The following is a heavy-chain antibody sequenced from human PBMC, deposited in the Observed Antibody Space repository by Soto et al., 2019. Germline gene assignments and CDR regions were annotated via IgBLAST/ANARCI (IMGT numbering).Heavy chain of an antibody. CDR1: DYTFSGYG. J-gene: IGHJ4*02. Sequence: GASVKVSCKTSDYTFSGYGVSWVRQAPGQGLEWMGWISANTGSTEYSQRLQGRVSMTTDTSMTTLYMELRSLKFDDTAVYYCASLTATRDFDCWGQGTLVTVSS. CDR2: ISANTGST. V-gene: IGHV1-18*01. D-gene: IGHD3-10*01. CDR3: ASLTATRDFDC.